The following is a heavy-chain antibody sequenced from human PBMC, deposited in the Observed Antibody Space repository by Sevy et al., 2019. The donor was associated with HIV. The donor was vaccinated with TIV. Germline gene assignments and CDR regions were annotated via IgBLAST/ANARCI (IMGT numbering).Heavy chain of an antibody. CDR2: FDPEDGET. CDR1: GYTLTQLS. J-gene: IGHJ4*02. V-gene: IGHV1-24*01. CDR3: ATTKDYYDSSGCPFDY. Sequence: ASVKVSCKVSGYTLTQLSMHWVRQAPGKGLEWMGSFDPEDGETIYAQKLQGRVTMTEDTSADTAYMELNSLRSEDTVVYYCATTKDYYDSSGCPFDYWGQGTPVTVSS. D-gene: IGHD3-22*01.